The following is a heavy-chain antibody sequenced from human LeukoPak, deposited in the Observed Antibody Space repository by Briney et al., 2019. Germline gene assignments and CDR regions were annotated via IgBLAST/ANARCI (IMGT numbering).Heavy chain of an antibody. D-gene: IGHD2-2*01. J-gene: IGHJ4*02. CDR2: IYHSGST. CDR3: ARALNTNAIDY. V-gene: IGHV4-30-2*01. CDR1: GGSISGGAYS. Sequence: SETLSLTCVVSGGSISGGAYSWNWIRQPPGKGLEWIGYIYHSGSTYYNPSLKSRVSISVDRSKNQFSLKLSSVTAADTAVYYCARALNTNAIDYWGQGTLVTVSS.